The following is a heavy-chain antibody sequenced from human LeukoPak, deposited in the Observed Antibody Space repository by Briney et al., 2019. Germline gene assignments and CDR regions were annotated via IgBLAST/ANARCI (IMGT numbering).Heavy chain of an antibody. CDR1: EYNFANYW. J-gene: IGHJ3*02. CDR2: IYPGDSDI. Sequence: GESLKISCKGSEYNFANYWIGWVRRMPGKGLEWMGIIYPGDSDIRYSPSFQVQVTISVDKSISTAYLQWNSLKASDTAMYYCARRGNFAEFYDAFDIWGQGTMVTVSS. CDR3: ARRGNFAEFYDAFDI. V-gene: IGHV5-51*01. D-gene: IGHD1-26*01.